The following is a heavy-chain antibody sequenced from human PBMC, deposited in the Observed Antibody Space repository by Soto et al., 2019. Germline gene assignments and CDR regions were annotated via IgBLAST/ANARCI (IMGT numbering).Heavy chain of an antibody. D-gene: IGHD1-20*01. J-gene: IGHJ5*02. CDR1: GYTFTSYA. Sequence: ASVKVSCKASGYTFTSYAMHWVRQAPGQRLEWMGWINAGNGNTKYSQKFQGRVTITRDTSASTAYMELSSLRSEDTAVYYCARHEVSGDNWNDVPWFDPWGQGTLVTVSS. CDR2: INAGNGNT. CDR3: ARHEVSGDNWNDVPWFDP. V-gene: IGHV1-3*01.